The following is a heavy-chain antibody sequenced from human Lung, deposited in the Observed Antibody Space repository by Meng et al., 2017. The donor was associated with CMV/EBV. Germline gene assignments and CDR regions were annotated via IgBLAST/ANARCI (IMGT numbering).Heavy chain of an antibody. J-gene: IGHJ5*02. V-gene: IGHV1-46*01. CDR2: INPRHGGT. CDR3: ARARYFDWLGFDP. CDR1: GYTFTTYY. Sequence: ASXXVSXKTSGYTFTTYYIHWVRQAPGQGLEWMGIINPRHGGTAYAHKFQGRVTMTRDTSTSTVYMELSSLRSEDTAVYYCARARYFDWLGFDPWGQGTLV. D-gene: IGHD3-9*01.